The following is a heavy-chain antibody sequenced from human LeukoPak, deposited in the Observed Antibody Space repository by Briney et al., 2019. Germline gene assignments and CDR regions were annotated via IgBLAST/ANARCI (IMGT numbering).Heavy chain of an antibody. J-gene: IGHJ2*01. V-gene: IGHV1-2*02. Sequence: ASVKVSCKASGYTFTGYYMHWVRQAPGQGLEWMGWIHPNSCGTKYAQKFQGRVTITRDTSISTAYMELSRLRSDDTAVYYWARDSSGYYFKSSWYFDLWGRGTLVTVSS. CDR2: IHPNSCGT. CDR1: GYTFTGYY. D-gene: IGHD3-22*01. CDR3: ARDSSGYYFKSSWYFDL.